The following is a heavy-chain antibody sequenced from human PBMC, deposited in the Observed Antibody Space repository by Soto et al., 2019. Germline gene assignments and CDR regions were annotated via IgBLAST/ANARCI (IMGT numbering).Heavy chain of an antibody. J-gene: IGHJ4*02. CDR3: ARDVLGIAVAATFDY. V-gene: IGHV3-33*01. Sequence: PGGSLRLSCAASGFTFSSYGMHWVRQAPGKGLEWVAVIWYDGSNKYYADSAKGRFTISRDNSKNTLYLQMNSLRAEDTAVYYCARDVLGIAVAATFDYWGQGTLVTVSS. CDR2: IWYDGSNK. CDR1: GFTFSSYG. D-gene: IGHD6-19*01.